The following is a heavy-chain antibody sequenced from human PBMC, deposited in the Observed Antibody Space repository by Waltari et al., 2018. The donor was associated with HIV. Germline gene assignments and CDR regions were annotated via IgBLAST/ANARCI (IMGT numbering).Heavy chain of an antibody. V-gene: IGHV3-7*01. CDR3: AREALYDSSGYYFDY. Sequence: EVQLVESGGGLLQPGGSLRLSCAASEFTFHNYSMPWVRQAPGKGLEWVANIKQDESEKYYVDSVKGRFTISRDNAKNSLFLQMNSLRAEDTAVYYCAREALYDSSGYYFDYWGQGTLVTVSS. J-gene: IGHJ4*02. CDR2: IKQDESEK. D-gene: IGHD3-22*01. CDR1: EFTFHNYS.